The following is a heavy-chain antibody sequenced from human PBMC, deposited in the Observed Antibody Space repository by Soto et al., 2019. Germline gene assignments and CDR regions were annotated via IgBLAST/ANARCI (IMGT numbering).Heavy chain of an antibody. D-gene: IGHD6-13*01. Sequence: RASVKVSCKASGYTFTGYYMHWVRQAPGQGLEWMGWINPNSGGTNYAQKFQGWVTMTRDTSISTAYMELSRLRSDDTAVYYCARDGAGTPYYYYGMDVWGQGTTVTVSS. CDR1: GYTFTGYY. V-gene: IGHV1-2*04. J-gene: IGHJ6*02. CDR3: ARDGAGTPYYYYGMDV. CDR2: INPNSGGT.